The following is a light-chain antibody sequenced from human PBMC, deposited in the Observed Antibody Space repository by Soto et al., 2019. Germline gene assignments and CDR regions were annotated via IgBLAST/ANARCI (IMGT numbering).Light chain of an antibody. CDR1: SSNIGAGYD. V-gene: IGLV1-40*01. CDR2: GNS. Sequence: QSVLTQPPSVSGAPGQRVTISCTGSSSNIGAGYDVHWYQQLPGTAPKLLIYGNSNRPSGVPDRFSGSKSGTSTSLAITGLQAEDEADYYCQSYYSSLRGVVFGGGTQLTGL. CDR3: QSYYSSLRGVV. J-gene: IGLJ2*01.